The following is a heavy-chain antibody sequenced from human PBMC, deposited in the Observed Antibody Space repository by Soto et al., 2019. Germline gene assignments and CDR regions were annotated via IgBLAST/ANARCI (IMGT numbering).Heavy chain of an antibody. V-gene: IGHV4-34*01. J-gene: IGHJ4*02. CDR1: GPSFDGYY. CDR3: ASSDTAVFLSSAPRCFHY. D-gene: IGHD2-15*01. CDR2: ITHSGRT. Sequence: QVQLHQWGAGLLKPSETLSLTCAVYGPSFDGYYWSWIRQPPGKGPEWIGHITHSGRTTYNPSLPPPAPKSMHTATIQFPLRLTYGTAADSAVYYCASSDTAVFLSSAPRCFHYWGQGTQVTVPS.